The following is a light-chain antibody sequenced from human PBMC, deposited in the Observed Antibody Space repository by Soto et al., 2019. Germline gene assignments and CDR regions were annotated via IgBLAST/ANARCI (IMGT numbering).Light chain of an antibody. CDR3: QTWGIGTWV. CDR1: SGHNNYA. Sequence: QSVLTQSPSASASLGASVKLTCTLSSGHNNYAIAWHQQQPEKGPRYLMKLNSDGSHTKGDGIPDRFSGSSSGAERYLTISSLQSEDEADYYCQTWGIGTWVFGGGTKLTVL. V-gene: IGLV4-69*01. J-gene: IGLJ3*02. CDR2: LNSDGSH.